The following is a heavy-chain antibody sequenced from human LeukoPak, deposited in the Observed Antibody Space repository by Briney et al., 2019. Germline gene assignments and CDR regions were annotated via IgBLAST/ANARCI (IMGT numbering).Heavy chain of an antibody. CDR3: ARHAIYGLEWLPPNYMDV. V-gene: IGHV5-51*01. J-gene: IGHJ6*03. CDR1: GYSFTSYW. D-gene: IGHD3-3*01. CDR2: IYPGDSDT. Sequence: GESLKISCKGSGYSFTSYWIGWVRQMPGKGLEWMGIIYPGDSDTRYSPSFQGQVTISADKSISTAYLQWSSLKASDTAMYYCARHAIYGLEWLPPNYMDVWGKGTTVTVSS.